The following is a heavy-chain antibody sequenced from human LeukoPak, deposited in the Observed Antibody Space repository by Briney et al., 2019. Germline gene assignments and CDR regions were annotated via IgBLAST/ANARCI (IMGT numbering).Heavy chain of an antibody. CDR1: GFFFSAYG. Sequence: PGGSLRLSCVASGFFFSAYGMHWVRQTPGKGLEWVTFIGPDGGDEYYTDSVRGRFTISRDNSRNTVHLQMNNLRPDDTAMYYCAKERGYYDNSGYLIWGQGTLVTVSS. V-gene: IGHV3-30*02. CDR2: IGPDGGDE. D-gene: IGHD3-22*01. J-gene: IGHJ4*02. CDR3: AKERGYYDNSGYLI.